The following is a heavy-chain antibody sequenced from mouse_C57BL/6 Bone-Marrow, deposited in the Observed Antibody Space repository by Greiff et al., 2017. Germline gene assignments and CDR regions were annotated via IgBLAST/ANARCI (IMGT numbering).Heavy chain of an antibody. CDR2: IYPGSGST. D-gene: IGHD1-1*01. CDR1: GYTFTSYW. V-gene: IGHV1-55*01. J-gene: IGHJ2*01. CDR3: ARSRYYYGSSPYFDY. Sequence: QVQLKQPGAELVKPGASVKMSCKASGYTFTSYWITWVKQRPGQGLEWIGDIYPGSGSTNYNEKFKSKATLTVDTSSSTAYMQLSSLTSEASAVYFCARSRYYYGSSPYFDYWGQGTTLTVSS.